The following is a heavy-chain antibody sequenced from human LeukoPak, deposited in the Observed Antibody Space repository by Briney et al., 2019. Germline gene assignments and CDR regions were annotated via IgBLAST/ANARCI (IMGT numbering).Heavy chain of an antibody. J-gene: IGHJ3*02. CDR2: INHSGST. V-gene: IGHV4-38-2*01. CDR3: ARGDSYYDSSGYYWGPFDI. D-gene: IGHD3-22*01. CDR1: GYSISSGYY. Sequence: PSETLSLTCAVSGYSISSGYYWGWIRPPPGKGLEWIGEINHSGSTNYNPSLKSRVTISVDTSKNQFSLKLSSVTAADTAVYYCARGDSYYDSSGYYWGPFDIWGQGTMVTVSS.